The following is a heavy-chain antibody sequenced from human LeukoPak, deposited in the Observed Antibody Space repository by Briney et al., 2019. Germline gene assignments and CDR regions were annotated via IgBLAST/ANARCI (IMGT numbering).Heavy chain of an antibody. D-gene: IGHD6-19*01. Sequence: ASVEVSYKASGYTFTSYYMHWVRQAPGQGLEWMGIINPSGGSTSYAQKFQGRVAMTRDTSTSTVYMELSSLRSEDTAVYYCASFDSSGWYGGRDDAFDIWGQGTMVTVSS. J-gene: IGHJ3*02. CDR1: GYTFTSYY. CDR2: INPSGGST. CDR3: ASFDSSGWYGGRDDAFDI. V-gene: IGHV1-46*01.